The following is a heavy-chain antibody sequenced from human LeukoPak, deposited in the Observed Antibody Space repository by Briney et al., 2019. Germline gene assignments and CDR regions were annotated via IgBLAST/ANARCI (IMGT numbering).Heavy chain of an antibody. V-gene: IGHV4-39*01. CDR2: IYYSGST. Sequence: SETLSLTCTVSGGSISSSSYYWGWIRQPPGKGLEWIGSIYYSGSTYYNPSLKSRVTISVDTSKNQFSLKLSSVTAADTAVYYCAISGGQWLVANFDYWGQGTLVTVSS. D-gene: IGHD6-19*01. CDR1: GGSISSSSYY. CDR3: AISGGQWLVANFDY. J-gene: IGHJ4*02.